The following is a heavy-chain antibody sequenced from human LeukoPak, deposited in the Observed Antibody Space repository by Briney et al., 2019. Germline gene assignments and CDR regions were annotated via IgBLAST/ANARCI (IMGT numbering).Heavy chain of an antibody. D-gene: IGHD3-3*01. CDR3: AREYDFWTGRDSSKGWLDP. Sequence: SETLSLTCSVSGVSINDHYWTWVRQPAGRGLEWIGHIYISGSTDYNPSLKSRVTLSADMSKNQFSLRLTSVTAADTAVYYCAREYDFWTGRDSSKGWLDPWGPGILVAVSS. CDR1: GVSINDHY. V-gene: IGHV4-4*07. J-gene: IGHJ5*02. CDR2: IYISGST.